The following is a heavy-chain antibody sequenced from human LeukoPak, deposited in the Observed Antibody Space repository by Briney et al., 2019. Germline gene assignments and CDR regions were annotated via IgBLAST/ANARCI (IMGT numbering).Heavy chain of an antibody. D-gene: IGHD3/OR15-3a*01. J-gene: IGHJ4*02. CDR3: AKDPRRWTGQFDY. Sequence: TGGSLRLSCAASGFTFSSYGMHCVRQAPGTGLEWVAVISYDGSNKYYADSVKGRFTISRDNSKNTLYLQMNSLRAEDTAVYYCAKDPRRWTGQFDYWGQGTQVTVSS. CDR2: ISYDGSNK. CDR1: GFTFSSYG. V-gene: IGHV3-30*18.